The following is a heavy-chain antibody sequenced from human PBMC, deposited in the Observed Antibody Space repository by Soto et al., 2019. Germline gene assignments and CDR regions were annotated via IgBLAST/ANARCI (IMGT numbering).Heavy chain of an antibody. D-gene: IGHD5-12*01. J-gene: IGHJ3*02. V-gene: IGHV1-8*01. CDR3: ATSKVATIYSDAFDI. CDR2: MNPNSGNT. CDR1: GYTFTSYD. Sequence: ASVKVSCTASGYTFTSYDINWVRQATGQGLEWMGWMNPNSGNTGYAQKFQGRVTMTRNTSISTAYMELSSLRSEDTAVYYCATSKVATIYSDAFDIWGQGTMVTVSS.